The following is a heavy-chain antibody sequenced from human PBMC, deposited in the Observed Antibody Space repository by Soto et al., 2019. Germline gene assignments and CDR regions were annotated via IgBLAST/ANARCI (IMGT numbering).Heavy chain of an antibody. V-gene: IGHV4-4*07. CDR2: IYTSGST. Sequence: ETLSLTCTVSGGSISSYYWSWIRQPAGKGLEWIGRIYTSGSTNYNPSLKSRVTMSVDTSKNQFSLKLSSVTAADTAVYYCARDSPFWSGYYSRSGKRENWFDPWGQGTLVTVSS. CDR1: GGSISSYY. CDR3: ARDSPFWSGYYSRSGKRENWFDP. D-gene: IGHD3-3*01. J-gene: IGHJ5*02.